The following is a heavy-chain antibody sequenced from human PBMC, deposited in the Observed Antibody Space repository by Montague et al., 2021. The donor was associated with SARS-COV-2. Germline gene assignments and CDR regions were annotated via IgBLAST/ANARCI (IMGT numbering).Heavy chain of an antibody. CDR3: ARILVAAAGSPFDP. Sequence: PALVKPTQTLTLTCTFSGFSLSTSGLCVSWIRQPPGKALDWLARIDWDDDKDYSTSLKTRLTISKDTSKNQVVLTMTNMDPVDTATYYCARILVAAAGSPFDPWRQGTLVTVSS. V-gene: IGHV2-70*11. D-gene: IGHD6-13*01. CDR2: IDWDDDK. CDR1: GFSLSTSGLC. J-gene: IGHJ5*02.